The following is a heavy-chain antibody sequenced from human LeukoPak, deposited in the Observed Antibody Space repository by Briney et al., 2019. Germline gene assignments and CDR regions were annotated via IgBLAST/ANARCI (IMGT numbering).Heavy chain of an antibody. V-gene: IGHV3-48*03. CDR2: IIGTGSTK. CDR1: GITLSSYE. Sequence: QSGGSLILSCAASGITLSSYELNWVRQAPGKGLEWVSYIIGTGSTKYYADSVKGRFTISRDNAKNSVYLQMNSLRAEDTAVYYCAREFLDAFDIWGQGTMVTVSS. CDR3: AREFLDAFDI. J-gene: IGHJ3*02.